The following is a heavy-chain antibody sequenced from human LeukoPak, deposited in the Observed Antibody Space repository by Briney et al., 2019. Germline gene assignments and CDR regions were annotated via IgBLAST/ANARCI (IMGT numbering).Heavy chain of an antibody. J-gene: IGHJ4*02. CDR3: AVRGVNKIDY. CDR1: GLFFSTNW. Sequence: GGSLRLSCAASGLFFSTNWMSWVRQAPGKGLEWVATIKPDGRDKYYVDSVKGRFTMSRDNSKNTLYLQMNSLRAEDTAVYFCAVRGVNKIDYWGQGTLVTVSS. CDR2: IKPDGRDK. D-gene: IGHD3-10*01. V-gene: IGHV3-7*01.